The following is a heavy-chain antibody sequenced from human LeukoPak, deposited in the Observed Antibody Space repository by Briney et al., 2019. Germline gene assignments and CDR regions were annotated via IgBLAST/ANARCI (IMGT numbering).Heavy chain of an antibody. V-gene: IGHV4-30-4*01. CDR1: GGSISSSDYY. Sequence: PSETLSLTCTVSGGSISSSDYYWSWIRQPPGKGLEWIGYIYYSGSTYYNPSLKSRVTISVDTSKNQFSLKLSSVTAADTAVYYCARERVVMGLDYWGQGTLVTVSS. J-gene: IGHJ4*02. CDR3: ARERVVMGLDY. D-gene: IGHD3-3*01. CDR2: IYYSGST.